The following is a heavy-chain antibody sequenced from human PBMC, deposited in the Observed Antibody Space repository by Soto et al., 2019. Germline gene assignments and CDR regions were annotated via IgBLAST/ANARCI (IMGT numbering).Heavy chain of an antibody. J-gene: IGHJ2*01. CDR1: GYTLTELS. CDR3: ATGGHWYFDL. CDR2: FDPEDGET. Sequence: ASVKVSGEVSGYTLTELSMHWVRQAPGKGLEWMGGFDPEDGETIYAQKFQGRVTMTEDTSTDTAYMELSSLRSEDTAVYYCATGGHWYFDLWGRGTLVTVSS. V-gene: IGHV1-24*01.